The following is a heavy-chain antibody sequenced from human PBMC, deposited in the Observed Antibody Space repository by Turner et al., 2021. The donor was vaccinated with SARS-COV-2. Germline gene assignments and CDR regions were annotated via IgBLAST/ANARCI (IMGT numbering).Heavy chain of an antibody. V-gene: IGHV3-33*01. CDR2: IWYDGSDK. CDR1: GFTFITYG. D-gene: IGHD4-17*01. Sequence: QVQLVESGGGVVQPGRSLSLSGAAAGFTFITYGMHWVRQAPGKGLEWVAVIWYDGSDKYYADSVKGRFTISRDNSKNTLYLQMNNLRAEDTAVYYCARSTVTTPPDYWGQGTLVTVSS. CDR3: ARSTVTTPPDY. J-gene: IGHJ4*02.